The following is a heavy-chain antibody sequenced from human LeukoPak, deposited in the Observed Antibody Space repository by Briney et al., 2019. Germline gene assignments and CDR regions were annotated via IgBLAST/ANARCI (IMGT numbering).Heavy chain of an antibody. J-gene: IGHJ4*02. CDR1: GGSFSGYY. CDR3: ARGETGYYDSSGYFDY. D-gene: IGHD3-22*01. CDR2: INHSGST. V-gene: IGHV4-34*01. Sequence: PSETLSLTCAVYGGSFSGYYWSWIRQPPGKGLEWIGEINHSGSTNYNPSLKSRVTISVDTSKNQFSLKLSSVTAAHTAVYYCARGETGYYDSSGYFDYWGQGTLVTVSS.